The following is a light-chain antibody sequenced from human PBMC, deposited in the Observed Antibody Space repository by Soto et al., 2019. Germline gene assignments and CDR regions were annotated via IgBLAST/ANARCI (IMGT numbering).Light chain of an antibody. CDR3: SSYTSSSTYV. Sequence: QSALTQPASVSASPGQSITISCTGTSSDVGDYNYVSWYQHHPGKPPKLMIYDVSNRPSGVSDRFSGSKSGNTASQTISGLQAEDEADYYCSSYTSSSTYVFGTGTKLTVL. CDR1: SSDVGDYNY. J-gene: IGLJ1*01. CDR2: DVS. V-gene: IGLV2-14*01.